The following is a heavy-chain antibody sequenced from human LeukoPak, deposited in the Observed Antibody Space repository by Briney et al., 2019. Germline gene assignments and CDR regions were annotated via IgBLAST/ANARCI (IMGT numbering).Heavy chain of an antibody. V-gene: IGHV4-61*02. Sequence: SQALSLTCTVSGDSISSGDYYWSWIRQPAEKGLEWIGRISSSGSTNYNPSLKSRVTISVDTSNNQFSLKLTSVTAADTAIYYCATQILLCHYYWGQGTLVTVSS. CDR2: ISSSGST. D-gene: IGHD3-10*01. J-gene: IGHJ4*02. CDR3: ATQILLCHYY. CDR1: GDSISSGDYY.